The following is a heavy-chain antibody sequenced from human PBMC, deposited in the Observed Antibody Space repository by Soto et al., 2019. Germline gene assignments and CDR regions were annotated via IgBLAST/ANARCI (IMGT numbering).Heavy chain of an antibody. CDR1: GGSISSGGYY. Sequence: QVQLQESGPGLVKPSQTLSLTCTVSGGSISSGGYYWSWIRQHPGKGLEWIGYIYYSGSTYYNPSLKSRVTISVDTSKNQFSLKLSSVTAADTAVYYCARVRRPGYYYYSSGYHDAFDIWGQGTMVTVSS. CDR3: ARVRRPGYYYYSSGYHDAFDI. CDR2: IYYSGST. D-gene: IGHD3-22*01. J-gene: IGHJ3*02. V-gene: IGHV4-31*03.